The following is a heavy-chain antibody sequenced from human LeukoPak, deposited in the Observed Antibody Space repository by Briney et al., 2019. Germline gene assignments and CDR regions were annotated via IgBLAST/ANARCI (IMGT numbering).Heavy chain of an antibody. Sequence: GGSLRLSCAASGFTFSNYWMHWFRQPPGKGLVWVSRIKTDGSETGYADSVKGRFTISRDNAKNTLYLQMNSLRAEDTAVYYCSKPLADNGDHWGQGTLVTFSS. V-gene: IGHV3-74*01. CDR2: IKTDGSET. CDR1: GFTFSNYW. CDR3: SKPLADNGDH. D-gene: IGHD6-6*01. J-gene: IGHJ4*02.